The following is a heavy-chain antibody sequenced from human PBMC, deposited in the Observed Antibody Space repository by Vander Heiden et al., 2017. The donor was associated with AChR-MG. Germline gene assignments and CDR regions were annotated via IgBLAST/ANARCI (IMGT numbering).Heavy chain of an antibody. D-gene: IGHD4-17*01. CDR1: GFTFSSYS. J-gene: IGHJ5*02. Sequence: EVQLVESGGGLVKPGGSLRLSCAASGFTFSSYSMNWVRQAPGKGLEWVSSISSSSSYIYYADSVKGRFTISRDNAKNSLYRQMNSLRAEDTAVYYCARDFLAGYGDSQAPNWFDPWGQGTLVTVSS. V-gene: IGHV3-21*01. CDR3: ARDFLAGYGDSQAPNWFDP. CDR2: ISSSSSYI.